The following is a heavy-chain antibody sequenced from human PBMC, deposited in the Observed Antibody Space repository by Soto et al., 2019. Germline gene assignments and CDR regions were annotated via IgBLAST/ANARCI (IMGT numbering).Heavy chain of an antibody. CDR3: ARDNYYDSSGYDAFDI. CDR2: IYYSGST. V-gene: IGHV4-31*03. D-gene: IGHD3-22*01. CDR1: GGSISSGGYY. J-gene: IGHJ3*02. Sequence: SETLSLSCTVSGGSISSGGYYWSWIRQHPGKGLEWIGYIYYSGSTYYNPSLKSRVTISVDTSKNQFSLKPSSVTAADTAVYYCARDNYYDSSGYDAFDIWGQGTMLTVSS.